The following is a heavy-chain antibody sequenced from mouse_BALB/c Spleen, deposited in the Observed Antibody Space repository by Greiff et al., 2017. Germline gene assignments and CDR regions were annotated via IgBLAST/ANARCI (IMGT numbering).Heavy chain of an antibody. J-gene: IGHJ3*01. Sequence: QVQLQQSGPELVRPGVSVKISCKGSSYTFTDYAMHWVKQSHAKSLEWIGVISTYYGNTNYNQKFKGKATMTVDKSSSTAYMELARLTSEDSAVYYCARGYYGYDEETWFAYWGQGTLVTVSA. CDR2: ISTYYGNT. D-gene: IGHD2-2*01. CDR1: SYTFTDYA. CDR3: ARGYYGYDEETWFAY. V-gene: IGHV1-67*01.